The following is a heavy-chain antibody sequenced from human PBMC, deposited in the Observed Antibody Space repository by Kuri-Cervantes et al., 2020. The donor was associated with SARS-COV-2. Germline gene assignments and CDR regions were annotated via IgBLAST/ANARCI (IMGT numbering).Heavy chain of an antibody. J-gene: IGHJ6*03. Sequence: GGSLRLSCAASGFTFSSYGMHWVRQAPGKRLEWVAFIRYDGSNKYYADSVKGRFTISRDNSKNTLYLQMNSLRAEDTAVYYCAKVEGYCSSTSCNYYYYYMDVWGKGTTVTVSS. CDR3: AKVEGYCSSTSCNYYYYYMDV. CDR2: IRYDGSNK. D-gene: IGHD2-2*01. CDR1: GFTFSSYG. V-gene: IGHV3-30*02.